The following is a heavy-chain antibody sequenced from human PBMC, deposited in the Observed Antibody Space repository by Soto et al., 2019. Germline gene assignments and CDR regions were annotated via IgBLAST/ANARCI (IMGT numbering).Heavy chain of an antibody. J-gene: IGHJ6*03. V-gene: IGHV3-15*01. CDR2: IKGGSSGGAV. D-gene: IGHD1-26*01. CDR1: GFTFSSAW. Sequence: GGSLSLSCAASGFTFSSAWMSWVRQAPGKGLEWVGRIKGGSSGGAVDYAAPVRGRFTISRDDSRNTVYLQMNSLKTEDTAVYYCQWEYYYYFMDVWGKGTTVTVSS. CDR3: QWEYYYYFMDV.